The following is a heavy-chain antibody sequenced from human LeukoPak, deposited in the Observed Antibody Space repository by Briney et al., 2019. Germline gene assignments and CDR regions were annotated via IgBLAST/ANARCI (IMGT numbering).Heavy chain of an antibody. CDR3: ASSYYDILTGNNNWFDP. D-gene: IGHD3-9*01. V-gene: IGHV4-61*02. Sequence: SETLSLTCTVSGGSISSGSYYWSWIRQPAEKGLEWIGRIYTSGSTNYNPSLKSRVTISVDTSKNQFSLKLSSVTAADTAVYYCASSYYDILTGNNNWFDPWGQGTLVTVSS. CDR1: GGSISSGSYY. CDR2: IYTSGST. J-gene: IGHJ5*02.